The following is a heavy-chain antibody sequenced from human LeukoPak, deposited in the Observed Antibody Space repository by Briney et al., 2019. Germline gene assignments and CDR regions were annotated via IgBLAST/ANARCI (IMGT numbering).Heavy chain of an antibody. J-gene: IGHJ3*02. CDR3: ARAITAAFDI. D-gene: IGHD1-14*01. V-gene: IGHV3-21*01. Sequence: GGSLRLSCAASGFTFSSYSMNWVRQAPGKGLEWVSSISSSSSYIYYADSVKGRFTISRDNAKNSLYLRMNSLRAEDTAVYYCARAITAAFDIWGQGTMVTVSS. CDR1: GFTFSSYS. CDR2: ISSSSSYI.